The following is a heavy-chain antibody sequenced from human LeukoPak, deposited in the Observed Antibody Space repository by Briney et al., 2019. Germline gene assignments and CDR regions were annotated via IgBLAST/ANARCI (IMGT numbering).Heavy chain of an antibody. CDR1: GYTFTSYG. J-gene: IGHJ3*02. CDR2: INPSGGST. CDR3: ARAGPYYYDSSNAFDI. V-gene: IGHV1-2*02. Sequence: ASVKVSCKASGYTFTSYGISWVRQAPGQGLEWMGIINPSGGSTNYAQKFQGRVTMTRDTSISTAYMELSRLRSDDTAVYYCARAGPYYYDSSNAFDIWGQGTMVTVSS. D-gene: IGHD3-22*01.